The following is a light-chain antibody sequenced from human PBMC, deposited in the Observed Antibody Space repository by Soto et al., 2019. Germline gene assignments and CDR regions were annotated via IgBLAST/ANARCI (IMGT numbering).Light chain of an antibody. CDR2: KAS. V-gene: IGKV1-5*03. CDR3: QHYNSYSEA. J-gene: IGKJ1*01. CDR1: QSISNW. Sequence: DIQMTQSPSTLSASVGDRITITCRASQSISNWLAWYQQKPGKAPKLLIYKASTLESGVPPRFSGSASGTEFTLTISSLQPEDFATYYCQHYNSYSEAFGQGTKVDIK.